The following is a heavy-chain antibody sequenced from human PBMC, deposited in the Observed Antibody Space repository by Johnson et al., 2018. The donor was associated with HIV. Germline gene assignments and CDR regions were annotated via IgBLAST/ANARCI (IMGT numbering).Heavy chain of an antibody. Sequence: VQLVESGGGSVQPGRSLRLSCAASGFTFDDYAMHWVRQAPGKGLEWVSGISWNSGSIGHADSVKGRFTISRDNSKNTLYLQMNSLRAEDTAVYYCAREVRKAVAGNFDIWGQGTMVTVSS. V-gene: IGHV3-9*01. D-gene: IGHD6-19*01. CDR1: GFTFDDYA. CDR2: ISWNSGSI. J-gene: IGHJ3*02. CDR3: AREVRKAVAGNFDI.